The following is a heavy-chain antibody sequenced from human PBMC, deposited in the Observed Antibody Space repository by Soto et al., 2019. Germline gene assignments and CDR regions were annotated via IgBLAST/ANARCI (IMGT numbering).Heavy chain of an antibody. CDR3: ARVRTSSSGWFAFDY. D-gene: IGHD6-19*01. Sequence: SGPTLVNPTQTLTLTCTFSGFSLTTNGMRVSWIRQPPGKALEWLARIDWDDDKFYNTSLKTRLTISKDTSKNQVVLTLTNVDPADTATYYCARVRTSSSGWFAFDYWGPGTLVTVSS. CDR1: GFSLTTNGMR. CDR2: IDWDDDK. V-gene: IGHV2-70*04. J-gene: IGHJ4*01.